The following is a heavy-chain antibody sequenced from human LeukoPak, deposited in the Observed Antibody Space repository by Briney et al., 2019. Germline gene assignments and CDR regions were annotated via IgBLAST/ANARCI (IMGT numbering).Heavy chain of an antibody. CDR1: GYTFTGYY. J-gene: IGHJ4*02. Sequence: ASVKVSCKASGYTFTGYYMHWVRQAPGQGLEWMGRINPNSGGTNYAQKFQGRVTMTRDTSISTAYMELSSLRSEDTAVYYCARGRQNVQDYWGQGTLVIVSS. D-gene: IGHD1-1*01. CDR2: INPNSGGT. CDR3: ARGRQNVQDY. V-gene: IGHV1-2*06.